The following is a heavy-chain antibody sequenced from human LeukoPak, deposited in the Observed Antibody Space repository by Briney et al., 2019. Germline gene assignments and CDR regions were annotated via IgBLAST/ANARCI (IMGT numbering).Heavy chain of an antibody. CDR2: ISGSGGST. V-gene: IGHV3-23*01. Sequence: GGSLRRYCAASGFTFSSFAMSLVRQAPGKGVEWVSAISGSGGSTYYADSVKGRFTISRDNSKNTLYLQMNSLRAEDTAVYYCAKERESSGWYEGGFDYWGQGTLVTVSS. CDR1: GFTFSSFA. CDR3: AKERESSGWYEGGFDY. J-gene: IGHJ4*02. D-gene: IGHD6-19*01.